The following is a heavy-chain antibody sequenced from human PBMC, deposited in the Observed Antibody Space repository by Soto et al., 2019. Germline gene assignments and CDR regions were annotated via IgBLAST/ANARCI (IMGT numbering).Heavy chain of an antibody. V-gene: IGHV5-51*01. CDR1: GYSFTSYW. Sequence: PGESLKISCKGSGYSFTSYWIGWVRQMPGKGLEWIGIIYPGDSDTTYSPSFQGQVTISADKSISTAYLQWSSLKASDTAMYYCARHQRGDDFRGTGMDVWGQGTTVTVSS. J-gene: IGHJ6*02. CDR2: IYPGDSDT. CDR3: ARHQRGDDFRGTGMDV. D-gene: IGHD5-12*01.